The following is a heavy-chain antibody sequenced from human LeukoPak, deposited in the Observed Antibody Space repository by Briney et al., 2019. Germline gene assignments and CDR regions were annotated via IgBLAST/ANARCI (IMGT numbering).Heavy chain of an antibody. CDR1: GYTFTSYD. Sequence: ASVKVSCKASGYTFTSYDINWVRQATGQGLEWMGWMNPNSGNTGYAQKFQGRVTMTRNTSISTAYMELSSLRSEDTAVCYCARGPQAAAGTYYFDYWGQGTLVTVSS. J-gene: IGHJ4*02. CDR2: MNPNSGNT. CDR3: ARGPQAAAGTYYFDY. V-gene: IGHV1-8*01. D-gene: IGHD6-13*01.